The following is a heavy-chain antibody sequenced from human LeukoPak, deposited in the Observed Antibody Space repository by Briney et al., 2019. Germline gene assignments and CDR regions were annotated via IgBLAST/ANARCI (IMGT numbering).Heavy chain of an antibody. CDR3: MRAMDS. CDR2: IKQDGREK. V-gene: IGHV3-7*01. Sequence: PGGSLRLSCAASGFIFSSYWMTWVRQAPGKGLEWVANIKQDGREKYYVDSVKGRFTISRDNAKNPLYLQINSLRAEDTAVYYCMRAMDSWGQGTLVTVSS. J-gene: IGHJ4*02. D-gene: IGHD2-2*03. CDR1: GFIFSSYW.